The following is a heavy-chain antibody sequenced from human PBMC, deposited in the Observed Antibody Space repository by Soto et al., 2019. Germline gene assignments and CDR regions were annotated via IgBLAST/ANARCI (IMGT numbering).Heavy chain of an antibody. Sequence: SETLSLTCTVSSDSISSYYWSWIRQPPGKRLEWIGYISYSGSTDYNPSLKSRVTISGDTSKNQFSLKVSSVTAADTAVYYCASDLVGASDSYGLDVWGQGTPVTVSS. CDR2: ISYSGST. CDR1: SDSISSYY. D-gene: IGHD1-26*01. V-gene: IGHV4-59*01. CDR3: ASDLVGASDSYGLDV. J-gene: IGHJ6*02.